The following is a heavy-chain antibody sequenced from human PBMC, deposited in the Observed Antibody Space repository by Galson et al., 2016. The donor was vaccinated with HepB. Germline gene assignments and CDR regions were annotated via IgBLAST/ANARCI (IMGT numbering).Heavy chain of an antibody. CDR3: ARDQATVTTNRWFDP. J-gene: IGHJ5*02. Sequence: LSLTCRVSGGSVSSDSHYWSWIRQPPGKGLEWIGYIYYSGSTNYNPSLKSRVTISVDTSKNQFSLKLSSVTAADTAVYYCARDQATVTTNRWFDPWGQGTLVTVSS. V-gene: IGHV4-61*01. CDR1: GGSVSSDSHY. D-gene: IGHD4-17*01. CDR2: IYYSGST.